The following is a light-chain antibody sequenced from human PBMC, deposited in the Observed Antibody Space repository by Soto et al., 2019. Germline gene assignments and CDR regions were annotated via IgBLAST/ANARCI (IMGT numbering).Light chain of an antibody. CDR2: EVS. Sequence: QSVLTQPASVSGSPGQSITISCTGTSSDVGGYKYVSWYQQEPGKAPKLMIYEVSNRPSGVSNRFSGSKSGNTASLTISGLQAEDEADYYCSSYTSGSTSYVFGTGTQLTVL. V-gene: IGLV2-14*01. J-gene: IGLJ1*01. CDR1: SSDVGGYKY. CDR3: SSYTSGSTSYV.